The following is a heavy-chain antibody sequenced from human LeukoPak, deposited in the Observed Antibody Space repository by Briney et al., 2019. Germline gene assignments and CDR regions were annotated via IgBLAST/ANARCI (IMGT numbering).Heavy chain of an antibody. D-gene: IGHD3-10*01. Sequence: GGSLSLSCAASGFPFSAHGMNWVRQSPGAGLEWVSGIGGSGGFITSYADSVKSRFTVSRDNSKDTMYLQMNGLRAEDTAIYYCAQDRAWAQYYYWGQGTLVTVSS. CDR1: GFPFSAHG. J-gene: IGHJ4*02. CDR2: IGGSGGFIT. V-gene: IGHV3-23*01. CDR3: AQDRAWAQYYY.